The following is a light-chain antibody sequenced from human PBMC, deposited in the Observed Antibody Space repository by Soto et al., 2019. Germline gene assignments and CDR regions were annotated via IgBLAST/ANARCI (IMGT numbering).Light chain of an antibody. J-gene: IGKJ1*01. CDR1: QSISSY. V-gene: IGKV1-39*01. CDR2: AAS. Sequence: IQLTQSPACLSASLLDRATITCLASQSISSYLNWFQQKPGKAPKLLIYAASSLQSGVPSRFSGSGSGTDFTLTISSLQPEDFATYYCQQSYSTPWTFGQGTKVDI. CDR3: QQSYSTPWT.